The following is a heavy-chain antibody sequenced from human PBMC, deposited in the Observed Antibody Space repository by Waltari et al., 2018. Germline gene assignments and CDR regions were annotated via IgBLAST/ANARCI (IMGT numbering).Heavy chain of an antibody. Sequence: QVQIVQSGAEVKEPGASVKVSCKASAYTFTGCYIHRVRQAPGQGLECMGWINHNNGGTKYSQNFQGRVTMTRDTSISTAYMELSSLTSDDTAVYYCARRKDGSSWGYDYWGQGTLVTVSS. V-gene: IGHV1-2*02. CDR1: AYTFTGCY. J-gene: IGHJ4*02. D-gene: IGHD6-6*01. CDR3: ARRKDGSSWGYDY. CDR2: INHNNGGT.